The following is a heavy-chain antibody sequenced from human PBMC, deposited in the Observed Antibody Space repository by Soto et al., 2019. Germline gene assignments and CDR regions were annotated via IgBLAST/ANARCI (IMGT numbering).Heavy chain of an antibody. CDR2: IYSGGTT. V-gene: IGHV3-53*04. Sequence: EVQLVESGGGLVQPGGSLRLSCAASGFTVTSNYMSWVRQAPGKGLEWLSIIYSGGTTYYADSVKGRFTVSRHNSKNTLYLQMNSLRAEDTAVYYCARAYPDTFDIWGQGTMVTVSS. D-gene: IGHD2-2*01. CDR1: GFTVTSNY. J-gene: IGHJ3*02. CDR3: ARAYPDTFDI.